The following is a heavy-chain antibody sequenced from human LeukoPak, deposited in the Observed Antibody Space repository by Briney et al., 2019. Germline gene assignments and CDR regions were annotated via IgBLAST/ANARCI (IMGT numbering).Heavy chain of an antibody. V-gene: IGHV4-59*01. CDR2: INNSGST. Sequence: PGGSLSLTCTVSGCSFSNYYMSWIRQPPGKGLEWTGYINNSGSTNYNPSLKSRITISVGTSKNQLSLKLRSVTAADTAVYYCGRVRYSYGTGYFDYWGQETLVTVSS. CDR3: GRVRYSYGTGYFDY. D-gene: IGHD5-18*01. J-gene: IGHJ4*02. CDR1: GCSFSNYY.